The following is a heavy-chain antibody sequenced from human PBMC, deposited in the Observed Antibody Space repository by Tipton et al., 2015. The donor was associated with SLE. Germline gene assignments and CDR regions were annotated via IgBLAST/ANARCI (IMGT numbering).Heavy chain of an antibody. D-gene: IGHD4-23*01. CDR1: GDSITRSTYY. J-gene: IGHJ4*02. CDR2: IYYTGST. V-gene: IGHV4-39*07. Sequence: PGLVKPSETLSLTCSVSGDSITRSTYYWGWIRQPPGKGLEWIASIYYTGSTYYSPSLKRRVTMSVDTSKNRFSLNLNSVTAADTAVYYCVRQGGNHYYWGQGTLVTVSS. CDR3: VRQGGNHYY.